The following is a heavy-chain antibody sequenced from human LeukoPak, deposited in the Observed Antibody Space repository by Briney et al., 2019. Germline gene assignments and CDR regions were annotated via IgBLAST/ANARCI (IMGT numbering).Heavy chain of an antibody. CDR1: GFTFSSYG. V-gene: IGHV3-30*03. CDR2: ISYDGSNK. J-gene: IGHJ3*02. D-gene: IGHD3-10*01. CDR3: YGSYGSGSYYNVGPDAFDI. Sequence: GGSLRLSCAASGFTFSSYGMHWVRQAPGKGLEWVAVISYDGSNKYYADSVKGRFTISRDNSKNTLYLQMNSLRAEDTAVYYCYGSYGSGSYYNVGPDAFDIWGQGTMVTVSS.